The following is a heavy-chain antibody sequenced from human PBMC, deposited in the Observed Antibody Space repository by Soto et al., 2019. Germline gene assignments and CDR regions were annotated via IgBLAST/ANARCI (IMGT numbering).Heavy chain of an antibody. CDR2: ISSSSSTI. V-gene: IGHV3-48*01. J-gene: IGHJ4*02. CDR3: ATHHDSGGLCLYLDY. CDR1: GFTFSSYS. D-gene: IGHD3-22*01. Sequence: GGSLRLSCAASGFTFSSYSMNWVRQAPGKGLEWVSYISSSSSTIYYAESVKGRFTISRDNAKNPMYLQMKSLRAADTAVYYCATHHDSGGLCLYLDYRGKGTLVTVSS.